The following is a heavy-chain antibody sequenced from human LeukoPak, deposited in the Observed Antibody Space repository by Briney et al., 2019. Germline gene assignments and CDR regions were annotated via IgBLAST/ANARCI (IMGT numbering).Heavy chain of an antibody. CDR1: GGSFSGYY. CDR2: INHSGST. CDR3: ARDAYGGNSWGWFDP. D-gene: IGHD4-23*01. J-gene: IGHJ5*02. V-gene: IGHV4-34*01. Sequence: SETLSLTCAVYGGSFSGYYWSWIRQPPGKGLEWIGEINHSGSTNYNPSLKSRVTISVDTSKNQFSLKLSSVTAADTAVYYCARDAYGGNSWGWFDPWGQGTLVTVSS.